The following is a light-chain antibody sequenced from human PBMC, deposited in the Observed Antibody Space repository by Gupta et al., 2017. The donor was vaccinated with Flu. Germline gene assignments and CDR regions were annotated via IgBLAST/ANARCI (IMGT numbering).Light chain of an antibody. CDR1: QSVRTY. CDR3: QKRSNWPPYT. V-gene: IGKV3-11*01. J-gene: IGKJ2*01. CDR2: DAS. Sequence: EIVLTQSPATLSLSPGERATLFCRASQSVRTYLAWYKHKPGQAPRLLIYDASNRATGIPARFSGSGSGTDFTLTISSLEPEDFAVYYCQKRSNWPPYTFGQGTRLEIK.